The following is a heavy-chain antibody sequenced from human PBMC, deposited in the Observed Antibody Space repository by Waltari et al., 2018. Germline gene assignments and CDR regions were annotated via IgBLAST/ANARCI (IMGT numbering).Heavy chain of an antibody. D-gene: IGHD6-13*01. V-gene: IGHV3-23*01. Sequence: EVQLLESGGGLVQPGGSLRLSCAASGFTFSSYAMSWVRQAPGKGLEWVSAISGSGGSTYYADPVKGRFTISRDNSKNTLYLQMNSLRAEDTAVYYCAKDLGRQQLPHREGWGQGTLVTVSS. CDR1: GFTFSSYA. J-gene: IGHJ1*01. CDR2: ISGSGGST. CDR3: AKDLGRQQLPHREG.